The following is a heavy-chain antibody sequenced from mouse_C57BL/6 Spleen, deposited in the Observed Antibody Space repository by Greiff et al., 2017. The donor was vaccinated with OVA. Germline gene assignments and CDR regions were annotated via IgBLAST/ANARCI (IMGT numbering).Heavy chain of an antibody. D-gene: IGHD2-10*01. CDR1: GYTFTDYY. CDR3: ARSTPPTGYFDY. Sequence: EVQLQQSGPVLVKPGASVKMSCKASGYTFTDYYMNWVKQSHGKSLEWIGVINPYNGGTSYNQKFKGKATLTVDKSSSTAYMELNSLTSEDSAVYYCARSTPPTGYFDYWGQGTTLTVSS. V-gene: IGHV1-19*01. J-gene: IGHJ2*01. CDR2: INPYNGGT.